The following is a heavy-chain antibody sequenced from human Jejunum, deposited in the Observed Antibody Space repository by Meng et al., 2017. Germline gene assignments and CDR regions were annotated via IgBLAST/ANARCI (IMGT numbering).Heavy chain of an antibody. CDR1: GYSFVTYD. Sequence: QVQLVRSGSELKKPAASVKVSCKASGYSFVTYDISWVRQAPGQGLEWMGWISTKTGTPKFAQDFTGRFVLSLDTSVSTAYLQINSLKAEDTAVYYCATKGVNSAPGSWGQGTLVTVSS. D-gene: IGHD2/OR15-2a*01. CDR2: ISTKTGTP. J-gene: IGHJ5*02. V-gene: IGHV7-4-1*02. CDR3: ATKGVNSAPGS.